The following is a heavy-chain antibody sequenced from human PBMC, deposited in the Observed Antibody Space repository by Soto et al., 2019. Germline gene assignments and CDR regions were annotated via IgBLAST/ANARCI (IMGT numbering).Heavy chain of an antibody. Sequence: ASVKVSCRASGYTFTSYYMHWVRQAPGQGLEWMGIINPSGGSTSYAQKFQGRVTMTRDTSTSTVYMELSSLRSEDTAVYYCARVGFRIAAAGTRGNWFDPWGQGTLVT. CDR1: GYTFTSYY. J-gene: IGHJ5*02. D-gene: IGHD6-13*01. V-gene: IGHV1-46*01. CDR2: INPSGGST. CDR3: ARVGFRIAAAGTRGNWFDP.